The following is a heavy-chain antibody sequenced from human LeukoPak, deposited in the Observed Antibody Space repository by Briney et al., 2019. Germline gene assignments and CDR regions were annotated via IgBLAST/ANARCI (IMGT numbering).Heavy chain of an antibody. D-gene: IGHD5-24*01. V-gene: IGHV3-15*01. CDR3: TTLDMATITSDY. J-gene: IGHJ4*02. CDR2: LKGKVDGGTT. CDR1: EXSFTDAW. Sequence: GGSLRLSCAASEXSFTDAWMNWVRQAPGKGLEWVVRLKGKVDGGTTDYAAPVQGRFTISRDDSKNTLYLQMNSLKTEDTALYYCTTLDMATITSDYWGQGTLVTVSS.